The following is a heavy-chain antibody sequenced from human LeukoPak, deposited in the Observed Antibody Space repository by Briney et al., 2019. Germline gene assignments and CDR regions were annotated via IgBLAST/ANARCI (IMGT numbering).Heavy chain of an antibody. J-gene: IGHJ4*02. D-gene: IGHD5-24*01. V-gene: IGHV4-34*01. Sequence: SETLSLTCAVYGGSFSGYYWSWIRQPPGKGLEWIGEINHSGSTNYNPSLKSRVTISVDTSKNQFSLKVSSMTAADTAVYYCARAVEMATIYYFDYWGQGTLVTVSS. CDR2: INHSGST. CDR1: GGSFSGYY. CDR3: ARAVEMATIYYFDY.